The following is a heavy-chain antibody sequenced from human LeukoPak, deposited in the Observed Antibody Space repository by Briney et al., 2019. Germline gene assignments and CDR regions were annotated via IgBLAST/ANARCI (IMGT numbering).Heavy chain of an antibody. CDR1: GGSFSGYY. CDR3: ARKPHYYGSGSYRNWFDP. Sequence: SETLSLTCAVYGGSFSGYYWSWIRQPPGKGLEWIGEINHSGSTNYNPSLKSRVTISVDTSKNQFSLKLSSVTAADTAVYYCARKPHYYGSGSYRNWFDPWGQGTLVTVSS. D-gene: IGHD3-10*01. V-gene: IGHV4-34*01. J-gene: IGHJ5*02. CDR2: INHSGST.